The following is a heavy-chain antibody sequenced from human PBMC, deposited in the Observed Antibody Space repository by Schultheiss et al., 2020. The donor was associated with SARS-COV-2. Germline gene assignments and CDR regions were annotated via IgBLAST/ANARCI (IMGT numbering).Heavy chain of an antibody. D-gene: IGHD3-22*01. CDR3: ARRGGFSYYYDSSGLNWFDP. V-gene: IGHV4-59*12. CDR2: IYYSGST. Sequence: SQTLSLTCAVYGGSFSGYYWSWIRQPPRKGLEWIGYIYYSGSTNYNPSLKSRVTISVDTSKNQFSLKLSSVTAADTAVYYCARRGGFSYYYDSSGLNWFDPWGQGTLVTVSS. CDR1: GGSFSGYY. J-gene: IGHJ5*02.